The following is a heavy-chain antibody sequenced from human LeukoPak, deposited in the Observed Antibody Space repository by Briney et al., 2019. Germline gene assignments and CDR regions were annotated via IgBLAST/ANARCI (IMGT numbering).Heavy chain of an antibody. CDR3: AKDSGYDWPDDY. D-gene: IGHD5-12*01. Sequence: PGRSLRLSCAASGFTFNSYGMHWVRQAPGKGLEWVAVISYDGSNKYYADSVKGRFTISRDNSKNTPYLQMNSLRAEDTAVYYCAKDSGYDWPDDYWGQGTLVTVSS. J-gene: IGHJ4*02. CDR2: ISYDGSNK. V-gene: IGHV3-30*18. CDR1: GFTFNSYG.